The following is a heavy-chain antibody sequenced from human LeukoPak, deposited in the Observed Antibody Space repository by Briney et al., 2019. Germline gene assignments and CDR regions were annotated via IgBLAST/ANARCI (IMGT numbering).Heavy chain of an antibody. Sequence: GGSLRLSCAASGFTVTDNYISWVRQAPGKGLQWVSLLESGGNTYYTDSVKGRFTISRDKSKNTLFLQMTNLRVDDTAVYYCARERYHPANYYGLDVWGQGTTVTVFS. CDR2: LESGGNT. CDR1: GFTVTDNY. D-gene: IGHD2-2*01. CDR3: ARERYHPANYYGLDV. V-gene: IGHV3-66*01. J-gene: IGHJ6*02.